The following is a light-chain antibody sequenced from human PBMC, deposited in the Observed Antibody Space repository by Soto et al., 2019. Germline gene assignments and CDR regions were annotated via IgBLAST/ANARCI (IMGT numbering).Light chain of an antibody. J-gene: IGKJ3*01. CDR3: QQYGSSTGVT. CDR1: QSVSSSY. CDR2: GAS. Sequence: EIGLTQSPGTLSLSPGERATLSCRASQSVSSSYLAWYQQKPGQAPRLLIYGASSRATGIPDRFSGSGSGTDFTLTISRLEPEDFAVYYCQQYGSSTGVTFGPGTKVDIK. V-gene: IGKV3-20*01.